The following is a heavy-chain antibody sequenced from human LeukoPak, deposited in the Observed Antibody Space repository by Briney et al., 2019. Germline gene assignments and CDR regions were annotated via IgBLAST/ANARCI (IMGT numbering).Heavy chain of an antibody. CDR2: ISGYNGNT. CDR1: GYNFAIRG. D-gene: IGHD2-8*01. V-gene: IGHV1-18*01. Sequence: ASVKVSCKASGYNFAIRGISWVRQAPGQGLEWMGWISGYNGNTYYAQNLQGRVTMTTDTSTSTAYMELRSLRSDDTAVYYCARGNSRWSTPTSSYYYRMDVWGQGTTVAVSS. CDR3: ARGNSRWSTPTSSYYYRMDV. J-gene: IGHJ6*02.